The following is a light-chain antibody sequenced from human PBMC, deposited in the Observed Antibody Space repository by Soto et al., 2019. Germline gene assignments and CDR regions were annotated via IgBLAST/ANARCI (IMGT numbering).Light chain of an antibody. CDR3: CSYAGSNIWV. J-gene: IGLJ3*02. CDR1: NSDVGHYNY. V-gene: IGLV2-11*01. Sequence: QSALTQPRSVSGSPGQSVTISCTGTNSDVGHYNYVSWYQQHPGKAPKLIIFDVDKRPSGVPDRFSGSKSGNTASLTISGLQAEDEADYYCCSYAGSNIWVFGGGTKLTVL. CDR2: DVD.